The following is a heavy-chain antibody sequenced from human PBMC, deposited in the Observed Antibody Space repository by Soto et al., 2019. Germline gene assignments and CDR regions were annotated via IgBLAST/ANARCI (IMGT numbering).Heavy chain of an antibody. V-gene: IGHV1-18*04. CDR1: GYTFTNYG. J-gene: IGHJ4*02. CDR2: ISVYNGNT. D-gene: IGHD6-6*01. CDR3: ARATKQLVPDY. Sequence: ASVKVSCKASGYTFTNYGFSWVRQAPGQGLEWMGWISVYNGNTNYAQKLQGRVTMTTHTSTSTAYMELRSLRSDDTAVYYCARATKQLVPDYWGQGTLVTVSS.